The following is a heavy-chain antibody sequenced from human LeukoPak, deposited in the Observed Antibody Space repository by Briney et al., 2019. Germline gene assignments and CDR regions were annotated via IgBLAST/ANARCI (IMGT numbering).Heavy chain of an antibody. CDR3: ARRVSYYDSSGYFDC. V-gene: IGHV4-30-4*01. Sequence: SETLSLTCTVSGGSISTDNYYWSWIRQPPGKGLEWIAYIFHTGSTYYNPSLRSRVTISVDASKNQFSLKLSSVTAADTAVYYCARRVSYYDSSGYFDCWGQGNMVTVSS. CDR1: GGSISTDNYY. D-gene: IGHD3-22*01. J-gene: IGHJ4*02. CDR2: IFHTGST.